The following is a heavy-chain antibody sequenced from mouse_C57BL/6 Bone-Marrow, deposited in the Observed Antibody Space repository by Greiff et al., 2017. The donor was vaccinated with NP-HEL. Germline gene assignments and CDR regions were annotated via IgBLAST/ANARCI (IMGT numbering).Heavy chain of an antibody. V-gene: IGHV3-5*01. J-gene: IGHJ4*01. CDR3: ARDHPDSYYAMDY. Sequence: EVQLVESGPGLVKPSQTVFLTCTVTGISITTGNYRWSWIRQFPGNKLEWIVYIYYSGTITYNPSLTSRTTITSDTPKNQFFLETNSLTAEDTATYYCARDHPDSYYAMDYWGQGTSVTVSS. CDR2: IYYSGTI. CDR1: GISITTGNYR.